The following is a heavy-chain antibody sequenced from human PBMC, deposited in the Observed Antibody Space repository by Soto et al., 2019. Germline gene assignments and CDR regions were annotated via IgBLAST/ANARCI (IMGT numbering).Heavy chain of an antibody. J-gene: IGHJ4*02. CDR1: GFTFSHYG. V-gene: IGHV3-30*18. CDR2: ISYDGTNK. Sequence: GGSLRLSCAASGFTFSHYGMHWVRQAPGRGLEWVAVISYDGTNKYYTDSVKGRFTISRDNSKNTLYLQMNSLRAEDTAVYYCAKDSHYDILTGYFDYWGQGTLVTVSS. D-gene: IGHD3-9*01. CDR3: AKDSHYDILTGYFDY.